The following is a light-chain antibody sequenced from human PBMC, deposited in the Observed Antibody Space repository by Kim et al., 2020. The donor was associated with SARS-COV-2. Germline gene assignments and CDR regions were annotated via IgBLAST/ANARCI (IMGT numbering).Light chain of an antibody. CDR1: QGISSY. Sequence: IQLTQSPSSLSASVGDRVTITCRASQGISSYLAWYQQKPGKAPKLLIYAASTLQSGVPSWFSGSGSGTDVTLTISILPPEDFATYYYKQHNSYPSFGGGTKVDIK. CDR3: KQHNSYPS. V-gene: IGKV1-9*01. J-gene: IGKJ4*01. CDR2: AAS.